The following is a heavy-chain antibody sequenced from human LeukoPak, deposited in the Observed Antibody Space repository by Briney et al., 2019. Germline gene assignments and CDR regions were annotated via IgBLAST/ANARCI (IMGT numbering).Heavy chain of an antibody. CDR2: IIPIFGTA. D-gene: IGHD1-14*01. CDR1: GGTFSSYA. V-gene: IGHV1-69*05. CDR3: AGKPSAVYDAFDI. J-gene: IGHJ3*02. Sequence: GSSVKVSCKASGGTFSSYAISWVRQAPGQGLEWMGGIIPIFGTANYAQKFQGRVTITTDESTSTAYMELSSLRSEDTAVYYCAGKPSAVYDAFDIWGQGTMVTVSS.